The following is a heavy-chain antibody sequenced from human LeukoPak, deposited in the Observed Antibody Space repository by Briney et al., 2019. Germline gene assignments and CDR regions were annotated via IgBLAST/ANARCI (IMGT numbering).Heavy chain of an antibody. D-gene: IGHD5-12*01. CDR1: GGSFSGYY. Sequence: SETLSLTCAVYGGSFSGYYWSWIRQPPGKGLEWIGEINHSGSTNYNPSLKSRVTISVDTSKNQFSLKLSSVTAADTAVYYCATGGRYSGYDFELRLHDYWGQGTLSPSPQ. CDR3: ATGGRYSGYDFELRLHDY. CDR2: INHSGST. J-gene: IGHJ4*02. V-gene: IGHV4-34*01.